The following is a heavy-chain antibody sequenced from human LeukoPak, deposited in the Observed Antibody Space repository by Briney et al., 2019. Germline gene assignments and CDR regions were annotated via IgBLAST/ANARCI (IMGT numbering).Heavy chain of an antibody. CDR3: ARMIRVYYFDY. D-gene: IGHD2-8*01. Sequence: SETLSLTCTVSGGSISSYYWSWIRQPPGKGLEWIGNINYSGSTNYNPSLKSRVTISVDTSKNQFSLNLSSVTAADTAVYYCARMIRVYYFDYWGRGTLVTVSS. V-gene: IGHV4-59*01. J-gene: IGHJ4*02. CDR2: INYSGST. CDR1: GGSISSYY.